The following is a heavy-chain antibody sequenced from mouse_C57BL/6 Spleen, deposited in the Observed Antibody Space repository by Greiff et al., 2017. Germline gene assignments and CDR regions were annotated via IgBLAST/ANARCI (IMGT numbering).Heavy chain of an antibody. D-gene: IGHD1-1*01. V-gene: IGHV10-1*01. J-gene: IGHJ2*01. CDR1: GFSFNTYA. Sequence: EVQGVESGGGLVQPKGSLKLSCAASGFSFNTYAMNWVRQAPGKGLEWVARIRSKSNNYATYYADSVKDRFTISRDDSESMLYLQMNNLKTEDTAMYYCVRSSFYYYFDYWGQGTTLTVSS. CDR3: VRSSFYYYFDY. CDR2: IRSKSNNYAT.